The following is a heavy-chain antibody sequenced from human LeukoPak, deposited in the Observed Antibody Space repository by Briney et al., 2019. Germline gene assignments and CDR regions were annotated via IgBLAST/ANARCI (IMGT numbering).Heavy chain of an antibody. CDR2: IYYSGSS. V-gene: IGHV4-39*07. CDR1: GGSISSSSYY. Sequence: SETLSLTCTVSGGSISSSSYYWGWIRQPPGEGLEWIGGIYYSGSSYYNPSLKSRVTISVDTSKNQFSLKLSSVTAADTAVYYCAREITWHMDVWGKGTMVTVSS. CDR3: AREITWHMDV. J-gene: IGHJ6*03. D-gene: IGHD1-14*01.